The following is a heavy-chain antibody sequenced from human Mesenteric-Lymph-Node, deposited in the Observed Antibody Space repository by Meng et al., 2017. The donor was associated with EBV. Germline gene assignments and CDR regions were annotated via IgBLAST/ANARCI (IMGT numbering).Heavy chain of an antibody. D-gene: IGHD3-3*01. CDR1: GFTFSSYS. CDR3: ARVGRFLGPTDY. V-gene: IGHV3-21*01. Sequence: EVQLVESGGXXXXXGXSLXLACAASGFTFSSYSMNWVRQAPGKGLEWVSSISSSSSYIYYADSMKGRFAISRDNAKNSLYLQMNSLRAEDTAVYYCARVGRFLGPTDYWGQGTLVTVSS. CDR2: ISSSSSYI. J-gene: IGHJ4*02.